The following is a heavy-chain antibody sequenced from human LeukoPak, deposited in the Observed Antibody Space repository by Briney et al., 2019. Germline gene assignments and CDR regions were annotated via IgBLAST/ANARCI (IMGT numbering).Heavy chain of an antibody. J-gene: IGHJ4*02. CDR3: AREVNTGVQPPI. D-gene: IGHD1-14*01. CDR2: ISYDGSNK. V-gene: IGHV3-30-3*01. Sequence: PGGSLRLSCAASGFTFSSYDMHWVRQAPGKGLEWVAVISYDGSNKYYADSVKGRFTISRDNSKNTLYVQMNSLRAEDTAVYYCAREVNTGVQPPIWGQGTLVTASS. CDR1: GFTFSSYD.